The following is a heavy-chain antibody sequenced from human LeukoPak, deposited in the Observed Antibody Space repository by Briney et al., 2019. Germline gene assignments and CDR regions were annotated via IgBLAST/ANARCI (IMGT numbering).Heavy chain of an antibody. V-gene: IGHV1-18*04. CDR3: ARDPVLRYFDWLSTNWFDP. D-gene: IGHD3-9*01. CDR2: ISAYNGNT. J-gene: IGHJ5*02. CDR1: GYTFTRYG. Sequence: ASVKVSCKASGYTFTRYGISWVRQAPGQELEWMGWISAYNGNTNYAQKLQGRVTMTTDTSTSTAYMELRSLRSDDTAVYYCARDPVLRYFDWLSTNWFDPWGQGTLVTVSS.